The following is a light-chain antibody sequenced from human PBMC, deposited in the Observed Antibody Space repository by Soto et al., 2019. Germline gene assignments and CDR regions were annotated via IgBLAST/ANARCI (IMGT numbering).Light chain of an antibody. J-gene: IGKJ1*01. CDR2: DAS. V-gene: IGKV3-11*01. Sequence: IGLTQSPRTRALSAGERATLSCRASQSVSSSYLAWYQQKPGQAPRLLIYDASNRATGIPARFSGSGSGTDFTLSIGSLEPEDFALYYCQQRSNWPPTFGQGTKVDTK. CDR3: QQRSNWPPT. CDR1: QSVSSSY.